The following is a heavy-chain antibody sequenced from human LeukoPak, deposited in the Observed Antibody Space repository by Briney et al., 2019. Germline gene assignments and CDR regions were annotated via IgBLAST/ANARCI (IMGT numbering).Heavy chain of an antibody. Sequence: QPGGSLRLSCAASGFTFSSYCMSWVRQAPRKGLEWVANIKQDGSEKYYVDSVKGRFTISRDNAKNSLYLQMNSLRAEDTAVYYCARARWGSSGWHWGQGTMVTVSS. D-gene: IGHD6-19*01. CDR1: GFTFSSYC. CDR2: IKQDGSEK. J-gene: IGHJ3*01. V-gene: IGHV3-7*01. CDR3: ARARWGSSGWH.